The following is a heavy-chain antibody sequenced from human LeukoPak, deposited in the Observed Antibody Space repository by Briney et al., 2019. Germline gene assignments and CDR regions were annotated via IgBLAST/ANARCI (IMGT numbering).Heavy chain of an antibody. CDR3: ARGSSSSWYAGWFDP. J-gene: IGHJ5*02. V-gene: IGHV4-59*08. Sequence: PSETLSLTCTVSGGSISSYYWSWIRQPPGKGLEWIGYIYYSGSTNYNPSLKSRVTISVDTSKNQFSLKLSSVTAADTAVYYCARGSSSSWYAGWFDPWGQGTLVTVSS. CDR1: GGSISSYY. D-gene: IGHD6-13*01. CDR2: IYYSGST.